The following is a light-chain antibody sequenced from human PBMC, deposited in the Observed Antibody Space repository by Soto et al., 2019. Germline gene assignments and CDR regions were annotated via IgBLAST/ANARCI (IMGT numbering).Light chain of an antibody. CDR3: SSYAGTYSYV. V-gene: IGLV2-11*01. CDR1: SSDVGGYNY. Sequence: QSVLTQARSVSGSPGQSVTISCTGTSSDVGGYNYVSWYQQHPGTAPKLIIFGVSKRPSGVPDRFSGSKSGNTASLSISGLQAEDEADYYCSSYAGTYSYVLGTGTKVTVL. J-gene: IGLJ1*01. CDR2: GVS.